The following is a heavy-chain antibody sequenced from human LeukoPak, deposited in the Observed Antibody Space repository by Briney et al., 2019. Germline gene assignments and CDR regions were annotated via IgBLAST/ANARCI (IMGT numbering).Heavy chain of an antibody. D-gene: IGHD3-10*01. CDR3: ARDRDAWFGELSSFDY. CDR2: ISSSGSTI. J-gene: IGHJ4*02. CDR1: GFTFSDYY. Sequence: GGSLRLSCAASGFTFSDYYMSWIRQAPGKGLEGVSYISSSGSTIYYADSVKGRFTISRDNAKNSLYLQMNSLRAEDTAVYYCARDRDAWFGELSSFDYWGQGTLVTVSS. V-gene: IGHV3-11*01.